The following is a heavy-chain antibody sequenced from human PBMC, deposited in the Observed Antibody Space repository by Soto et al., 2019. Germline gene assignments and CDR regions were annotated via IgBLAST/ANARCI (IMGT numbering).Heavy chain of an antibody. V-gene: IGHV1-18*01. Sequence: QVQLVQSGAEVKKPGASVKVSCKASGYTFTSYGISWVRQAPGQGLEWMGWISAYNGNTNYAPKLQGRVTMTTDTSTSTAYMALRSLRSDDTAVYYGARDVWQPLLRAAFYIWGQGTMVTVSS. CDR2: ISAYNGNT. J-gene: IGHJ3*02. CDR1: GYTFTSYG. D-gene: IGHD6-13*01. CDR3: ARDVWQPLLRAAFYI.